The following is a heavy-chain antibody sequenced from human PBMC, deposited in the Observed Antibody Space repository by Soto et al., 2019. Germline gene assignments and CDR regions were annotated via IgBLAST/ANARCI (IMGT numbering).Heavy chain of an antibody. D-gene: IGHD2-2*02. J-gene: IGHJ4*02. CDR1: GFTFSSYA. CDR2: ISGSGGSA. V-gene: IGHV3-23*01. CDR3: AKDVVVPAAISHADY. Sequence: GGSLRLSCAASGFTFSSYAMSWVRQAPGKGLEWVSAISGSGGSAYYADSVKGRFTISRDNSKNTLYLQMNSLRAEDTVVYYCAKDVVVPAAISHADYWGQGTLVTVSS.